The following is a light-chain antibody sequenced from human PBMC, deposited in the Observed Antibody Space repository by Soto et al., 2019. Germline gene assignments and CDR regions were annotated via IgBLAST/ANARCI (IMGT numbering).Light chain of an antibody. CDR3: ASYAGSSTFEV. Sequence: QSVLTQPASVSGSPGQSITISCTGTSSDVGGYKYVSWYQHHPGQAPKLIIHAVSSRPSGVSARFSGAKSGNTASLTISGLQAEDEADYYCASYAGSSTFEVFGGGTKLTVL. V-gene: IGLV2-14*01. CDR1: SSDVGGYKY. J-gene: IGLJ3*02. CDR2: AVS.